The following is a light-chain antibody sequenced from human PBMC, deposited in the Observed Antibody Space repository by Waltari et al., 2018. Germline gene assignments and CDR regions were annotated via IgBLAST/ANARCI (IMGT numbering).Light chain of an antibody. V-gene: IGKV1-5*03. CDR1: QSLSNW. J-gene: IGKJ1*01. CDR3: QQYRNLWT. Sequence: DIQITQSPSTLSPSVGDRVTITCRASQSLSNWLAWYQQKPGKAPKVLIYKASTLESGVPSRFSGSGSGTEFTLTISSLQPDDFATYYCQQYRNLWTFGQGTKVEIK. CDR2: KAS.